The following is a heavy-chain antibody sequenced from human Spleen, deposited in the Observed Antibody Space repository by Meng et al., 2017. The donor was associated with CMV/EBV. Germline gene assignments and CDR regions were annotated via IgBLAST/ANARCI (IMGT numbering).Heavy chain of an antibody. V-gene: IGHV4-59*08. J-gene: IGHJ5*02. CDR2: IYYTGIT. D-gene: IGHD3-10*01. CDR3: ARWVTMLRGIIITPVWFDP. CDR1: GGSISSHY. Sequence: SETLSLTCTVSGGSISSHYWSWIRQTPGKGLEWIGYIYYTGITNYNPSLESRVTISVDTSKNQFSLKLSSVTAADTAVYYCARWVTMLRGIIITPVWFDPWGQGTLVTVSS.